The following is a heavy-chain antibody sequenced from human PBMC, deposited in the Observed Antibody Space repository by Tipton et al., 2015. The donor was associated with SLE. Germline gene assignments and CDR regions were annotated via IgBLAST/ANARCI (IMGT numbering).Heavy chain of an antibody. CDR3: AILGGGSDAFDI. CDR1: GFTSSSYG. J-gene: IGHJ3*02. V-gene: IGHV3-33*01. Sequence: SLRLSCAASGFTSSSYGMHWVRQAPGKGLEWVAVIWYDGSNKYYADSVKGRFTISRDNSKNTLYLQMNSLRAEDTAVYYCAILGGGSDAFDIWGQGTMVTVSS. CDR2: IWYDGSNK. D-gene: IGHD3-16*01.